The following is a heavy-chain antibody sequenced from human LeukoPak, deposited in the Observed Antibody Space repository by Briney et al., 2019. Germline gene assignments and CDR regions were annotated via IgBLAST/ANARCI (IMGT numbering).Heavy chain of an antibody. CDR3: ARQWLQSSFEY. D-gene: IGHD5-24*01. Sequence: VGSLRLSCAASGFTFSSYNMDSVRQAPGKRLEWVSSISSTSSYIYYADSVKRRFTSSSANDHHSLYLQINGLRAEDTAVYYCARQWLQSSFEYWGQGTLVPVSS. CDR2: ISSTSSYI. J-gene: IGHJ4*02. V-gene: IGHV3-21*01. CDR1: GFTFSSYN.